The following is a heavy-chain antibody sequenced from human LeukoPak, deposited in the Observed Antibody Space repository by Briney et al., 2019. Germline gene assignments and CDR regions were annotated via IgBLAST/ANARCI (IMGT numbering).Heavy chain of an antibody. D-gene: IGHD3-10*01. J-gene: IGHJ4*02. Sequence: ASVKVSCKASGYSFTCYYVHWVRQAPGQGLEWMGWIKPDSGGTNFAQKFQGRVTMTRDTSISTAYMEVSRLTSDDTAVYYCARDAISRGIIDYWGQGTLVTVSS. CDR2: IKPDSGGT. CDR3: ARDAISRGIIDY. CDR1: GYSFTCYY. V-gene: IGHV1-2*02.